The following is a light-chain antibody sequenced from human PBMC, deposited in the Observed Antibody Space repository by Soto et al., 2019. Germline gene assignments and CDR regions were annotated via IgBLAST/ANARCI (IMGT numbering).Light chain of an antibody. CDR3: ELYHGT. V-gene: IGKV1-5*03. Sequence: DVQVTQQTTTRCGSVGDRVTITCRASQTISSWLAWYQQKPGKAPKLLIYKASSLESGVPSRFSGSGSGTEFIFSISSLQPDDFATYFCELYHGTFGQGA. CDR1: QTISSW. CDR2: KAS. J-gene: IGKJ1*01.